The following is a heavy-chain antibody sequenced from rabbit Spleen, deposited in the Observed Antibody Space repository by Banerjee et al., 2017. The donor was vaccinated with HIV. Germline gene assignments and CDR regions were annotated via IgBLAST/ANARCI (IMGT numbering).Heavy chain of an antibody. CDR3: ARDGYSRGWGIILYYFNL. Sequence: EQLEESGGGLVQPEGSLTLTCKASGVSLHDKDVMCWVRQAPGKGLEWIACINIVTGKSVYARWAKGRFTMSRTSSTTVTLQMTSLTAADTATYFCARDGYSRGWGIILYYFNLWGPGTLVTVS. D-gene: IGHD4-1*01. CDR1: GVSLHDKDV. J-gene: IGHJ4*01. CDR2: INIVTGKS. V-gene: IGHV1S45*01.